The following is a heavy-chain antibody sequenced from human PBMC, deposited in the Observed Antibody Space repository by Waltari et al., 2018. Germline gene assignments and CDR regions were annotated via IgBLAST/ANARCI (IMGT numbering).Heavy chain of an antibody. CDR2: IYYSGST. V-gene: IGHV4-39*07. D-gene: IGHD3-10*01. Sequence: QLQLQESGPGLVKPSETLSLTCTVSGGSISSSSYYWGWIRQPPGKGLEWIGSIYYSGSTYYNPSLKIRVTISVDTSKNQFSLKLSSVTAADTAVYYCAGNYYGSGSYLNWYFDLWGRGTLVTVSS. CDR3: AGNYYGSGSYLNWYFDL. J-gene: IGHJ2*01. CDR1: GGSISSSSYY.